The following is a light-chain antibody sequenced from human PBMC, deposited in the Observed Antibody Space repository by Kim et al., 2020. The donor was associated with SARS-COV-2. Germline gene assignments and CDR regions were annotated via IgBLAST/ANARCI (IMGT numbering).Light chain of an antibody. J-gene: IGLJ3*02. Sequence: ASVKLTGTLSSGHSNYAIAWHQQQPGKGPRYLMKVNSDGSHTKGDGIPDRFSGSSSGAERYLTISSLQSEDEADYYCQTWDTGLRVFGGGTQLTVL. CDR1: SGHSNYA. CDR3: QTWDTGLRV. CDR2: VNSDGSH. V-gene: IGLV4-69*01.